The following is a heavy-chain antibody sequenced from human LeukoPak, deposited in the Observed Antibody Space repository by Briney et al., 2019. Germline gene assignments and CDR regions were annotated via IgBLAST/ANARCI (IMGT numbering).Heavy chain of an antibody. V-gene: IGHV3-23*01. J-gene: IGHJ4*02. CDR2: ISGAGRTT. D-gene: IGHD3-3*01. CDR1: GFTFSDYY. Sequence: GGSLRLSCAASGFTFSDYYMSWIRQVPGKGLEWVSVISGAGRTTYYADSVRGRFTISRDNSKNTLYLQMDSLRAEDTAVYFCAKRSGGPSPFDYWGQGALVTVSS. CDR3: AKRSGGPSPFDY.